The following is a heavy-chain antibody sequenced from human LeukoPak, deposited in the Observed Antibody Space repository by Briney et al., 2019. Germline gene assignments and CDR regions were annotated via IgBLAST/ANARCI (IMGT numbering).Heavy chain of an antibody. D-gene: IGHD3-16*02. CDR3: AKARYIWGSHRRTPIDY. CDR2: ISGSGGST. J-gene: IGHJ4*02. V-gene: IGHV3-23*01. Sequence: GGSLRLSCAGFGFTFSNYGMNWVRQAPGKGLEWVSGISGSGGSTYYADSVKGRFTISRDNSKNTLYLQMNSLRAEDTAVYYCAKARYIWGSHRRTPIDYWGQGTLVTVSS. CDR1: GFTFSNYG.